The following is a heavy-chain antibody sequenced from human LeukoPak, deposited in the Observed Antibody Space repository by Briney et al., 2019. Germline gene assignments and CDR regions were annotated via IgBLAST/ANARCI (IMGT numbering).Heavy chain of an antibody. J-gene: IGHJ5*02. CDR3: ARSYSGTNWFDP. Sequence: GSSVKVSCKASGGTFSSYAISWVRQAPGQGLEWMGGIIPIFGTANYAQKFQGRVTITTDESTSTAYMELSSLRSEDTAVYYCARSYSGTNWFDPWGQGTLVTVSS. V-gene: IGHV1-69*05. D-gene: IGHD6-13*01. CDR2: IIPIFGTA. CDR1: GGTFSSYA.